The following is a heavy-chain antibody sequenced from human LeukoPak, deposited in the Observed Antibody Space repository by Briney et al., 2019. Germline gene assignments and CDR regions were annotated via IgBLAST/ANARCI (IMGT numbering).Heavy chain of an antibody. V-gene: IGHV3-74*01. Sequence: GGSLRLSCVASEFTFSNYWVHWVSQPPGKGLVWVSRIRYDGIVTNYADSVEGRFTISRDNAKNTVHLQMNSLRDDDTAVYYCARANPADFNLWGRGTLVTVSS. CDR3: ARANPADFNL. CDR1: EFTFSNYW. J-gene: IGHJ2*01. CDR2: IRYDGIVT. D-gene: IGHD1-14*01.